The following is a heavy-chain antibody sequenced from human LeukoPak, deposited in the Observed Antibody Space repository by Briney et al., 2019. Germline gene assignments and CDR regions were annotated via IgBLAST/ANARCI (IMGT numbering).Heavy chain of an antibody. J-gene: IGHJ4*02. CDR2: ISGSGGST. D-gene: IGHD3-10*01. V-gene: IGHV3-23*01. CDR3: AKDGVVRGVNAYYFDY. Sequence: GGSLRLSCAASGFTFSSYAMSWVRQAPGKGLEWVSAISGSGGSTYYADSVKGRFTISRDNSKNTLYLQMNSLRAEDTAVYYCAKDGVVRGVNAYYFDYWGQGTLVTVSS. CDR1: GFTFSSYA.